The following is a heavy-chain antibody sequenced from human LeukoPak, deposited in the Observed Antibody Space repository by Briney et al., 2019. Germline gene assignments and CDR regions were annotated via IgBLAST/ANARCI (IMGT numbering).Heavy chain of an antibody. CDR1: GYNFTDYY. V-gene: IGHV1-2*02. J-gene: IGHJ4*02. CDR2: INGNSGGT. D-gene: IGHD3-10*01. CDR3: ARESSGSFPDY. Sequence: ASVKVSCKASGYNFTDYYIYWVQQAPGQGLEWMGWINGNSGGTNYAQKFQGRVTMTRDTSISTAYMELSRLRSDDTAVYYCARESSGSFPDYWGQGTLVTVSS.